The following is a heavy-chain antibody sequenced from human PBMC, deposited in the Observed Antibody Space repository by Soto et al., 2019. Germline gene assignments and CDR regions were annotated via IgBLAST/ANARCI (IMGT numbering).Heavy chain of an antibody. CDR3: ARYPTLTDYFFHGMDV. CDR1: GYTFTNYR. CDR2: IYPGDSDT. J-gene: IGHJ6*02. V-gene: IGHV5-51*01. Sequence: PXASLKISGKGSGYTFTNYRIVWVRQIPGKGLEWMGIIYPGDSDTRYSPSFQGQVTISADRSISTAYLQWSSLKASDTGMYYCARYPTLTDYFFHGMDVWGQGTTVNVS. D-gene: IGHD4-17*01.